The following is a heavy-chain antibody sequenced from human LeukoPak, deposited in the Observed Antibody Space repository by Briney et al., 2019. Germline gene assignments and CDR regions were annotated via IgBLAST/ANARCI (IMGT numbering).Heavy chain of an antibody. CDR2: IFYDGSKT. CDR3: ARDQALYFSYGDY. CDR1: GFTFSNYG. V-gene: IGHV3-33*01. J-gene: IGHJ4*02. Sequence: GRSLRLSCAASGFTFSNYGMHWVRQAPGKGLEWLAAIFYDGSKTHYADAEKGRFSISRDNSKNTLYLQVNSLTAEDTSVYHCARDQALYFSYGDYWGQGTLVTVSS. D-gene: IGHD2/OR15-2a*01.